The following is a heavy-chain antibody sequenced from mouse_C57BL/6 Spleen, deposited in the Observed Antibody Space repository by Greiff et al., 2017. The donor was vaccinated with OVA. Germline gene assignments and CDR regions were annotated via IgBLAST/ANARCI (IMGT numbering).Heavy chain of an antibody. CDR3: TVFYYGSPYYFDY. D-gene: IGHD1-1*01. CDR1: GYTFTDYE. J-gene: IGHJ2*01. V-gene: IGHV1-15*01. CDR2: IDPETGGT. Sequence: VKVVESGAELVRPGASVTLSCKASGYTFTDYEMHWVKQTPVHGLEWIGAIDPETGGTAYNQKFKGKAILTADKSSSTAYMELRSLTSEDSAVYYCTVFYYGSPYYFDYWGQGTTLTVSS.